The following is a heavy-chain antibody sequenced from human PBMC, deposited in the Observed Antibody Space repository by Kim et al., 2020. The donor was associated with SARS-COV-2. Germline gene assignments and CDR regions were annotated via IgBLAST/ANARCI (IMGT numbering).Heavy chain of an antibody. CDR2: ISGSSTYI. CDR1: QFTFSSYT. Sequence: GGSLRLSCEASQFTFSSYTMNWVRQAPGEGLEWVSSISGSSTYIYYADSVKGRFTISRDNAKNSLYLQMNSLRVEDTALYYCARDPRLSTIPRSYCYYM. V-gene: IGHV3-21*01. CDR3: ARDPRLSTIPRSYCYYM. J-gene: IGHJ6*03. D-gene: IGHD3-9*01.